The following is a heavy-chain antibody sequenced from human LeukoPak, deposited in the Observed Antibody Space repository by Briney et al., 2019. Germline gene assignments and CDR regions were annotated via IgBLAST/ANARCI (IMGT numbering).Heavy chain of an antibody. V-gene: IGHV3-33*08. Sequence: GGSLRLSCAASGFTFSSYAMHWVRQAPGKGLEWVAVIWYDGSNKYYADSVKGRFTISRDNSKNTLYLQMNSLRAEDTAVYYCAREHSSSWYTNWFDPWGQGTLVTVSS. D-gene: IGHD6-13*01. CDR1: GFTFSSYA. CDR3: AREHSSSWYTNWFDP. CDR2: IWYDGSNK. J-gene: IGHJ5*02.